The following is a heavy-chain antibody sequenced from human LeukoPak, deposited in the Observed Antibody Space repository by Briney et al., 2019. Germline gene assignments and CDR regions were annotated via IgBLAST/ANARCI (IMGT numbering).Heavy chain of an antibody. CDR1: GFTFSDYY. D-gene: IGHD3-22*01. CDR3: TRDSGSGYYWTL. J-gene: IGHJ4*02. Sequence: GGSLRLSCAASGFTFSDYYMDWVRQAPGKGLGWVGRSINKAYNYITPYATSVKGRFTVSRDESKNSLYLQMNSMKTEDTAVYYCTRDSGSGYYWTLWGQGTLVTVSS. CDR2: SINKAYNYIT. V-gene: IGHV3-72*01.